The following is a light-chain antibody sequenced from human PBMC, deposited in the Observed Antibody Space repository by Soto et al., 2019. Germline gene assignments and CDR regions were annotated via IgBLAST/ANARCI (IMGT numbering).Light chain of an antibody. CDR1: QSVSSN. V-gene: IGKV3-15*01. Sequence: EIVMTQSPATLSVSPGQRATLSCRASQSVSSNYLAWYQQKLGQAPRLLIYGASTRATGIPARFSGSGSGTEFTLTISSLQSEDFAVYYCQQYNNWPITFGQGTRLEIK. CDR2: GAS. J-gene: IGKJ5*01. CDR3: QQYNNWPIT.